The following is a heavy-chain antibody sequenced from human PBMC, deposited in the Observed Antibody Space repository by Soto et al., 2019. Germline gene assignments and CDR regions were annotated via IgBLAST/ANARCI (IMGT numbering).Heavy chain of an antibody. Sequence: PGGSLRLSCVASGFTFGTYVMSWVRQAPGKGLEWVSSIDGSGGDTYYADSVKGRFTISRDKSKNTLYLQMSSPRADDTAVYYCAKLKRYNYGVDYWGQGTPVTVSS. CDR1: GFTFGTYV. D-gene: IGHD5-18*01. J-gene: IGHJ4*02. V-gene: IGHV3-23*01. CDR3: AKLKRYNYGVDY. CDR2: IDGSGGDT.